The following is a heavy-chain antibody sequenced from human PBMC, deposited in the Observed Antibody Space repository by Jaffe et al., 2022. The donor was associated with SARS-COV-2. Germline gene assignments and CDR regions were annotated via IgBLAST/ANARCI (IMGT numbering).Heavy chain of an antibody. V-gene: IGHV4-61*02. CDR1: GGSISSGSYY. D-gene: IGHD6-13*01. J-gene: IGHJ6*02. Sequence: QVQLQESGPGLVKPSQTLSLTCTVSGGSISSGSYYWSWIRQPAGKGLEWIGRIYTSGSTNYNPSLKSRVTISVDTSKNQFSLKLSSVTAADTAVYYCAREGDSSWYRGYYYYGMDVWGQGTTVTVSS. CDR2: IYTSGST. CDR3: AREGDSSWYRGYYYYGMDV.